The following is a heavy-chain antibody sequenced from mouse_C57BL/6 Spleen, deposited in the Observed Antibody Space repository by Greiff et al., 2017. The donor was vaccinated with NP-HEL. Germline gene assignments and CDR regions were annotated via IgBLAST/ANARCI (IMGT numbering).Heavy chain of an antibody. Sequence: QVQLQQPGAELVRPGSSVKLSCKASGYTFTSYWMHWVKQRPIQGLEWIGNIDPSDSETHYNQKFKDKATLTVDKSSSTAYMQLSSLTSEDSAFYYCARYYDYDWYFDVWGTGTTVTVSS. CDR3: ARYYDYDWYFDV. J-gene: IGHJ1*03. V-gene: IGHV1-52*01. D-gene: IGHD2-4*01. CDR1: GYTFTSYW. CDR2: IDPSDSET.